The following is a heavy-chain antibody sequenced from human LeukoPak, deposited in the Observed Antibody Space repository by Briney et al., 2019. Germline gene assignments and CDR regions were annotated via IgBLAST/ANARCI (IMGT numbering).Heavy chain of an antibody. CDR2: ITAYNGNT. J-gene: IGHJ5*01. CDR1: GYTFNSYG. CDR3: ARGRYYGSGSYGHWFDS. D-gene: IGHD3-10*01. V-gene: IGHV1-18*01. Sequence: ASVKVSCKASGYTFNSYGITWVRQAPGQGLECMGWITAYNGNTKYAQKLQGRVTMTTDTSTSSAYMELRSLRSDDTAVYYGARGRYYGSGSYGHWFDSWGQGTLVTVSS.